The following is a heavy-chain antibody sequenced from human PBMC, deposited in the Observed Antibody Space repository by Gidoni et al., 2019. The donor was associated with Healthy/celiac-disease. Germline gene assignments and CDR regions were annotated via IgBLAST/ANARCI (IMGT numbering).Heavy chain of an antibody. V-gene: IGHV3-30*03. CDR1: SYG. CDR2: ISYDGSNK. Sequence: SYGMHWVRQAPGKGLEWVAVISYDGSNKYYADSVKGRFTISRDNSKNTLYLQMNSLRAEDTAVYYCARGGDYYDSSGYYYPQYYFDYWGQGTLVTVSS. CDR3: ARGGDYYDSSGYYYPQYYFDY. D-gene: IGHD3-22*01. J-gene: IGHJ4*02.